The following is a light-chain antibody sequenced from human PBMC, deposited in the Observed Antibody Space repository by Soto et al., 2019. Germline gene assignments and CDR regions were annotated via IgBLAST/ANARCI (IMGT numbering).Light chain of an antibody. J-gene: IGLJ3*02. CDR3: SSSAGIYHYLV. V-gene: IGLV2-8*01. Sequence: QSALTQPPSASGSPGQSVTISCTGTSSDIGGYNSVSWYQQHPGKAPRLMIYEVNKRPSGVPDRFSGSKSGYTVSLTVSGLQTEDEAFYYCSSSAGIYHYLVFGGGTKLTVL. CDR2: EVN. CDR1: SSDIGGYNS.